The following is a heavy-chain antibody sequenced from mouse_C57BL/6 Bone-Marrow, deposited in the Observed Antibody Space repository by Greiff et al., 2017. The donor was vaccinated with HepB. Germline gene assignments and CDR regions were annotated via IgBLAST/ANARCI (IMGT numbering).Heavy chain of an antibody. CDR2: IYPGDGDT. D-gene: IGHD2-1*01. CDR3: ARSRGAYGTFVY. V-gene: IGHV1-82*01. Sequence: LVESGPELVKPGASVKISCKASGYAFSSSWMNWVKQRPGKGLEWIGRIYPGDGDTNYNGKFKGKATLTADKSSSTAYMQRSSLTSEDSAVYFCARSRGAYGTFVYWGQGTLVTVSA. CDR1: GYAFSSSW. J-gene: IGHJ3*01.